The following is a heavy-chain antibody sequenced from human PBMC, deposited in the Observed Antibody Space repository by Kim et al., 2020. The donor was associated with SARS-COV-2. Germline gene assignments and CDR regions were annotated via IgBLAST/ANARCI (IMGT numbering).Heavy chain of an antibody. J-gene: IGHJ4*02. CDR3: ASPSWLRSGFDY. D-gene: IGHD5-12*01. Sequence: YYADSGKGRFTISRDSSKNSLYLQMSSLGAEDTAVYYCASPSWLRSGFDYWGQGTLVTVSS. V-gene: IGHV3-66*01.